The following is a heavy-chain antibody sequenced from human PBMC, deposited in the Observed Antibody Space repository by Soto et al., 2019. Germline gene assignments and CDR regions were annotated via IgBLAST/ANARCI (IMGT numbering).Heavy chain of an antibody. D-gene: IGHD6-19*01. J-gene: IGHJ4*02. V-gene: IGHV1-8*01. CDR1: GYTFTSYD. CDR2: MNPNSGNT. Sequence: QVQLVQSGAEVKKPGASVKVSCKASGYTFTSYDINWVRQATGQGREWMGWMNPNSGNTGYAQKFQGRVTMTRNTTISTAYMELSSLRSEDTAVYYCAVDYSSGWYYYFDYWGQGTLVTVSS. CDR3: AVDYSSGWYYYFDY.